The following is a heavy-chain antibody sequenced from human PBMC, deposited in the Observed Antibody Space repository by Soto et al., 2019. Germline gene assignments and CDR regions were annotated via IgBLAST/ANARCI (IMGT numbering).Heavy chain of an antibody. V-gene: IGHV3-7*01. CDR3: ARSHLYYDFWSGYPTDDAFDI. CDR2: IKEDGSDK. D-gene: IGHD3-3*01. J-gene: IGHJ3*02. CDR1: GFIFSDYW. Sequence: GGSLRLSCVASGFIFSDYWMSWVRQAPGKGLEWVANIKEDGSDKYYLDSVKGRFTISRDNPKNSLYLQMNSLRAEDTAIYYCARSHLYYDFWSGYPTDDAFDIWGQGTMVTVSS.